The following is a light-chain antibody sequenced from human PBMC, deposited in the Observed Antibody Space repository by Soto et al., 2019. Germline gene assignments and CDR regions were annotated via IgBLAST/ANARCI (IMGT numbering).Light chain of an antibody. Sequence: QSALTQPASVSGSPGQSITISCTGTSSDVGGYNYVSWYQHHPGKAPKLMIFDVSNRPSGVSNRFSGSKSGNTASLTISGLPPEDEDDDYCSSYTTSNTRQIVFGTGTKLTVL. J-gene: IGLJ1*01. V-gene: IGLV2-14*03. CDR3: SSYTTSNTRQIV. CDR2: DVS. CDR1: SSDVGGYNY.